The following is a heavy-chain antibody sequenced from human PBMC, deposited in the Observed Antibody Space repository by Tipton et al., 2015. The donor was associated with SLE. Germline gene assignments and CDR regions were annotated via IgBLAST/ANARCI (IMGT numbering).Heavy chain of an antibody. J-gene: IGHJ4*02. V-gene: IGHV4-59*11. CDR1: GVSISDHY. CDR3: ARVGRHDLFDY. Sequence: TLSLTCNVSGVSISDHYWSWIRQPPGKGLEWIGNIFYSGSTSTYYSPSLRSRVTISVDTSKNQFSLKLSSVTAADTAVYYCARVGRHDLFDYWGQGTLVTVSS. CDR2: IFYSGST. D-gene: IGHD1-1*01.